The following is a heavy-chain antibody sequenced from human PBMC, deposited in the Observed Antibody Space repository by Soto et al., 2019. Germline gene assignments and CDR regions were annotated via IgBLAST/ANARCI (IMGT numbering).Heavy chain of an antibody. CDR2: ISYDGSNK. J-gene: IGHJ4*02. D-gene: IGHD2-15*01. CDR3: AKADYSQTYFDY. CDR1: GFTLSSYG. V-gene: IGHV3-30*18. Sequence: QVQLVESGGGVVQPGRSLRLSCAASGFTLSSYGMHWVRQAPGKGLEWVAVISYDGSNKYYADSVKGRFIISRDNSKTTLYLQMNSLRAEDTAVYYCAKADYSQTYFDYWGQGTLVTVSS.